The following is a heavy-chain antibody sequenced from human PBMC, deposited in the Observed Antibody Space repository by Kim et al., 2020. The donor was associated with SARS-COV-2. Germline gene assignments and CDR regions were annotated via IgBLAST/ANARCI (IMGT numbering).Heavy chain of an antibody. D-gene: IGHD3-22*01. CDR2: ISYDGSEK. V-gene: IGHV3-30*04. J-gene: IGHJ2*01. Sequence: GGSLRLSCEASGFTFSSYPMHWVRQAPGKGLDWVAVISYDGSEKYHADSVTGRFTVSRDNSENTLYLQMNSLRTDDTAVFYCARAINPFDRSGRWYFDLWGRGTLVTVSS. CDR1: GFTFSSYP. CDR3: ARAINPFDRSGRWYFDL.